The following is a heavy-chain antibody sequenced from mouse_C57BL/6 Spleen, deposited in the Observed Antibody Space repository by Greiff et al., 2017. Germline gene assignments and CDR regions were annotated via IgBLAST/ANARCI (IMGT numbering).Heavy chain of an antibody. J-gene: IGHJ1*03. V-gene: IGHV10-1*01. CDR1: GFSFNTYA. CDR3: VRQYDGYYWYFDV. CDR2: IRSKSNNYAT. Sequence: EVMLVESGGGLVQPKGSLKLSCAASGFSFNTYAMNWVRQAPGKGLEWVARIRSKSNNYATYYADSVKDRFTISRDDSESMLYLQMNNLKTEDTAMYYCVRQYDGYYWYFDVWGTGTTVTVSS. D-gene: IGHD2-3*01.